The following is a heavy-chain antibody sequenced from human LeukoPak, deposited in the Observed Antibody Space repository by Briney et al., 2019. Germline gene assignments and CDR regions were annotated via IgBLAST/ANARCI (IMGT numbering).Heavy chain of an antibody. CDR2: IYYSGST. V-gene: IGHV4-39*07. J-gene: IGHJ4*02. CDR1: GGSISSRSYY. Sequence: SETLSLTCTVSGGSISSRSYYWGWIRQPPGKGLEWIGSIYYSGSTYYNPSLKSRVTISVDTSKNQFSLKLSSVTAADTAVYYCARATSKPRGYGVWYYFDYWGQGTLVTVSS. D-gene: IGHD2-8*01. CDR3: ARATSKPRGYGVWYYFDY.